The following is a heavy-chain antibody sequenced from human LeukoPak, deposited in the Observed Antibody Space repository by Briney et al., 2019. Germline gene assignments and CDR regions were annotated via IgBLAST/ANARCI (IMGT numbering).Heavy chain of an antibody. CDR3: ARGSYSWGYYYGMDV. CDR2: IYHSGST. D-gene: IGHD5-18*01. J-gene: IGHJ6*02. V-gene: IGHV4-30-2*01. CDR1: GGSISSGGYS. Sequence: SETLSLTCAVSGGSISSGGYSWSWIRQPPGKGLEWIGYIYHSGSTYYNPSLKSRVTISVDTSKNQFSLKLSSVTAADTAVYYCARGSYSWGYYYGMDVWGQGTTVTVSS.